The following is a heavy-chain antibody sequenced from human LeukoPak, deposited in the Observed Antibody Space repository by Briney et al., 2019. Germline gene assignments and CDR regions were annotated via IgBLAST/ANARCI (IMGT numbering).Heavy chain of an antibody. V-gene: IGHV3-30*18. J-gene: IGHJ4*02. CDR1: GFTFSNYG. CDR2: ISYDGSNK. D-gene: IGHD6-19*01. Sequence: PGRSLRLSCAASGFTFSNYGIHWVRQAPGKGLEWVAVISYDGSNKYYADSVKGRFTISRDNSKNTLYPQMNSLRAEDTAVYYCAKEGQQWLEYFDYWGQGTLVTVSS. CDR3: AKEGQQWLEYFDY.